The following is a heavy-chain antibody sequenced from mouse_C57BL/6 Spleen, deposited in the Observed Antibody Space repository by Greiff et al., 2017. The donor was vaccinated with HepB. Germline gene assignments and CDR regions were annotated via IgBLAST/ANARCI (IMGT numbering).Heavy chain of an antibody. V-gene: IGHV1-22*01. CDR3: ARNDYDHWYFDV. CDR2: INPNNGGT. J-gene: IGHJ1*03. CDR1: GYTFTDYN. Sequence: VQLQQSGPELVKPGASVKMSCKASGYTFTDYNMHWVKQSHGKSLEWIGYINPNNGGTSYNQKFKGKATLTVNKSSSTAYMELRSLTSEDSAVYYCARNDYDHWYFDVWGTGTTVTVSS. D-gene: IGHD2-4*01.